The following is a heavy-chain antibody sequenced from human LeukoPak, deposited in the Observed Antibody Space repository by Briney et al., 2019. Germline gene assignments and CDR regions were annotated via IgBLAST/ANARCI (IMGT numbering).Heavy chain of an antibody. Sequence: SETLSLTCTVSGGSINNYYWSWIPQPPRKGLEWIGYIYYSGSTNYNPSLKSRVTISVDTSKNQFSLKLSSVTAADTAVYYCASRSVAGTFDYWGQGTLVTVSS. V-gene: IGHV4-59*01. CDR1: GGSINNYY. D-gene: IGHD6-19*01. CDR2: IYYSGST. CDR3: ASRSVAGTFDY. J-gene: IGHJ4*02.